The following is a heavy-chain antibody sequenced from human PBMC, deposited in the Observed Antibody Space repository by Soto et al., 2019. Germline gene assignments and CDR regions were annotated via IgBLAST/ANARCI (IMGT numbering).Heavy chain of an antibody. V-gene: IGHV3-21*01. Sequence: GGALRVSWAASGLSFTGFRLNGGRQAAGKGLEGVSSISSPGRLVYYPPSMWGRVTISSATAKNSLYRDINSLKVADTAVYYCASRVLPHCSGETCDSGRFLDYWRQGTLVTISS. CDR1: GLSFTGFR. J-gene: IGHJ4*01. D-gene: IGHD2-15*01. CDR2: ISSPGRLV. CDR3: ASRVLPHCSGETCDSGRFLDY.